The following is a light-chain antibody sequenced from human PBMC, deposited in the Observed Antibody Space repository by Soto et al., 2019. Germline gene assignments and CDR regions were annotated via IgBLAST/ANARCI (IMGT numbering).Light chain of an antibody. Sequence: EIVMTQSPATLSVSPGERATLSCRASQSVSSNLAGYQQKPGQAPRLLIYGASIRATGIPARFSGSGSGTEFTLTISSLQSEDFAVYYCQQYNNWPPVFTFGPGTKVDIK. CDR1: QSVSSN. CDR2: GAS. V-gene: IGKV3D-15*01. J-gene: IGKJ3*01. CDR3: QQYNNWPPVFT.